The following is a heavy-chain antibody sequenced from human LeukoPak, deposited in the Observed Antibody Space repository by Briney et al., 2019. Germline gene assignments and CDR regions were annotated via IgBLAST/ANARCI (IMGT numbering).Heavy chain of an antibody. J-gene: IGHJ3*01. CDR1: GGSISGTYY. V-gene: IGHV4-59*08. CDR3: ARRWVYDKRAFDA. D-gene: IGHD3-16*01. CDR2: IYYTGTT. Sequence: PSETLSLTCTVSGGSISGTYYWSWIRQPPGKGLEWIGYIYYTGTTDSNPSLKSRVTISLDTSKNQFSLNLCSVTAADTAVYYCARRWVYDKRAFDAWGQGTMVTVSS.